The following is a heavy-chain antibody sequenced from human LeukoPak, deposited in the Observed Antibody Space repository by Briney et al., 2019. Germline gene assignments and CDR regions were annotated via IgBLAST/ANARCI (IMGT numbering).Heavy chain of an antibody. J-gene: IGHJ3*02. Sequence: PSEPLSLTCTVSGDSLGRYSWNWIRQPPGKGLEWIGYIYYSGNTNYNPSLKSRVTISVDTSKNQFSLKLSSVTAADTAVYYCARDFYHTSTYYYVDAFDIWGQGTMVTVSS. V-gene: IGHV4-59*01. CDR1: GDSLGRYS. CDR3: ARDFYHTSTYYYVDAFDI. CDR2: IYYSGNT. D-gene: IGHD3-22*01.